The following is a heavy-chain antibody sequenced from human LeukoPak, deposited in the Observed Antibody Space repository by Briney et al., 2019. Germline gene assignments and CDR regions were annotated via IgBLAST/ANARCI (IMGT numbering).Heavy chain of an antibody. CDR1: GFTFSNYN. CDR3: ARDSRLGKLLIPYFDY. J-gene: IGHJ4*02. V-gene: IGHV3-48*02. CDR2: ITSRSSSI. Sequence: GGSLRLSCAASGFTFSNYNMNWVRQAPGKGLEWVSYITSRSSSIYYADSVKGRFTISRDNAQNSLYLQMNSLRDEDTAVYYCARDSRLGKLLIPYFDYWGQGTLVTVSS. D-gene: IGHD3-10*01.